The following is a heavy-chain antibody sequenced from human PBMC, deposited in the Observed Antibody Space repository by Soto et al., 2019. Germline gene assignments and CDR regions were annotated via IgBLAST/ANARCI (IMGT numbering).Heavy chain of an antibody. Sequence: GGSLRLSCAASGFTFSSYGMHWVRQAPGKGLEWVAVISYDGSNKYYADSVKGRFTISRDNSKNTLYLQMNSLRAEDTAVYYCAKDGGYYYGLDYCGQGTLVTVSS. CDR2: ISYDGSNK. CDR3: AKDGGYYYGLDY. V-gene: IGHV3-30*18. D-gene: IGHD3-22*01. CDR1: GFTFSSYG. J-gene: IGHJ4*02.